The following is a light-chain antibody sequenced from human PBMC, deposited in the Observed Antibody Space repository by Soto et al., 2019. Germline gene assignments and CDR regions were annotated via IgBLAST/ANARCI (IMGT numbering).Light chain of an antibody. CDR2: EVS. J-gene: IGLJ1*01. CDR1: SSDVGGYNY. CDR3: SSDTSRSTLDDV. Sequence: QSVLTQPASVSGSPGQAITISCTGTSSDVGGYNYVSWYQQHPGKAPKLMIYEVSNRPSGVSNRFSGSKSGNTASLTISGLQAEDEADYYCSSDTSRSTLDDVFGSGTKLTVL. V-gene: IGLV2-14*01.